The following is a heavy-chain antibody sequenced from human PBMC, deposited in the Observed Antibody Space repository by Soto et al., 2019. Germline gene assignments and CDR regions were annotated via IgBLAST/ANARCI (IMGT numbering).Heavy chain of an antibody. CDR1: AGTFSTYG. J-gene: IGHJ4*02. CDR3: ARALEEYYYDSSGYYQGH. D-gene: IGHD3-22*01. CDR2: IIPVFVTS. Sequence: GASVKVSCKASAGTFSTYGFSWVRQAPGQGLEWMGGIIPVFVTSHCAQKFQGRVTITADEITNTVYMELSSLRSEDTAVYYCARALEEYYYDSSGYYQGHWGQGTLVTVSS. V-gene: IGHV1-69*13.